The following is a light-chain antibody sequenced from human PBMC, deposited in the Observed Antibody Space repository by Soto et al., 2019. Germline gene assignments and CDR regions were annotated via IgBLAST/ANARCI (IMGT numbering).Light chain of an antibody. CDR3: SSKRDSSTLFV. CDR1: SSDVGACNY. Sequence: QPALTQPASVSGSPGQSITISCTGTSSDVGACNYVSRYQHHPGKVPKLLIYEVTNRPSGVSDRFSGSKSGNTASLTISGLQAEDEADYYCSSKRDSSTLFVFGNGTKVTVL. CDR2: EVT. V-gene: IGLV2-14*01. J-gene: IGLJ1*01.